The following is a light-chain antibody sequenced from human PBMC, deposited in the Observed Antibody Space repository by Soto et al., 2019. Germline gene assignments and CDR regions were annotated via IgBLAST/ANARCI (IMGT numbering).Light chain of an antibody. CDR1: QSVTSNY. CDR3: QRYDNWPLT. Sequence: EVVLTQSPGTLSLSPGERATLSCRASQSVTSNYLAWYQQKPGQAPRLLIYGASSRATGIPDRFSGSGSGTEFSLTISSLQSEDSAVYYCQRYDNWPLTFGGGTKVDIK. V-gene: IGKV3-20*01. CDR2: GAS. J-gene: IGKJ4*01.